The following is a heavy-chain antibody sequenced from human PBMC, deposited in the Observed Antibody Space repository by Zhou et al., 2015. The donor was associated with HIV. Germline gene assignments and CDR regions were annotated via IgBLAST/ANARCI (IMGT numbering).Heavy chain of an antibody. CDR1: GYTFTSLG. V-gene: IGHV1-2*02. D-gene: IGHD2-2*01. J-gene: IGHJ6*02. Sequence: QVQLVQSGAEVKKPGASVKVSCKASGYTFTSLGISWVRQAPGQGLEWMGWINPNSGGTNYAQKFQGRVTMTRDTSISTAYMELSRLRSDDTAVYYCARDLVPATYGMDVVGPRDHGHRLL. CDR2: INPNSGGT. CDR3: ARDLVPATYGMDV.